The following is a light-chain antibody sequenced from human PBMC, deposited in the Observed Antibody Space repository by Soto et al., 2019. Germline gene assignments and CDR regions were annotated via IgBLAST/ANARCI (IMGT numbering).Light chain of an antibody. CDR1: XXXVGGYEY. V-gene: IGLV2-14*01. J-gene: IGLJ1*01. Sequence: QSALTQPASVSGSPGQSXTXXXTXXXXXVGGYEYVSWYQQHPGKAPKLMIYEVRDRPSGVSSRFSGSKSGNTASLTISGLQAEDEADYYCSSYRGGSTYVFGTGTKLTVL. CDR2: EVR. CDR3: SSYRGGSTYV.